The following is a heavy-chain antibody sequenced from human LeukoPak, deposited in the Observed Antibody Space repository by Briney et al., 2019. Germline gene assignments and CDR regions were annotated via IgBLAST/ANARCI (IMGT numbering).Heavy chain of an antibody. V-gene: IGHV3-30*03. CDR2: ISYDGSNK. CDR3: ARDRVGATDYFDY. CDR1: GFTFSSYG. Sequence: GRSLRLSCAASGFTFSSYGMHWVRQAPGKGLEWVAVISYDGSNKYYADSVKGRFTISRDNSKNTLYLQMDSLRAEDTAVYYCARDRVGATDYFDYWGQGTLVTVPS. J-gene: IGHJ4*02. D-gene: IGHD1-26*01.